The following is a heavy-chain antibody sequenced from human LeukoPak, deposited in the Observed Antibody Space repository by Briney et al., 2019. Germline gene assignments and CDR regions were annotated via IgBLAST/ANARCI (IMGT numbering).Heavy chain of an antibody. CDR3: AREKGYCSGGSCYSVRGADY. CDR1: GFTFSSYG. V-gene: IGHV3-30*03. J-gene: IGHJ4*02. Sequence: GGSLRLSCAASGFTFSSYGMHWVRQAPGKGLEWVAVISYDGSNKYYADSVKGRFTISRDNSKNTLYLQMNSLRAEDTAVYYCAREKGYCSGGSCYSVRGADYWGQGTLVTVSS. CDR2: ISYDGSNK. D-gene: IGHD2-15*01.